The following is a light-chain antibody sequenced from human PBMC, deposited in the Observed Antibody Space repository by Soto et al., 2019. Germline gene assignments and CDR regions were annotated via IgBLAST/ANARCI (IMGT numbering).Light chain of an antibody. V-gene: IGLV2-11*01. CDR1: SSDVGGYHY. CDR3: CSYAGTYPWV. Sequence: QSALTQPRSVSGSPGQSVTLSCTGSSSDVGGYHYVSWYQQYPGKAPNLMIYDVTKRPSGVPDRFSGSKSGNTASLTISGLQAEDEADYYCCSYAGTYPWVFGGGTTLTVL. CDR2: DVT. J-gene: IGLJ3*02.